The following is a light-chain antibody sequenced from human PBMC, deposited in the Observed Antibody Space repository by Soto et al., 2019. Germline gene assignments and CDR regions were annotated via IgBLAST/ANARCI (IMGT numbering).Light chain of an antibody. Sequence: EIVLTQSPGTLSLSPGDRATLSCRASQNIGISYLAWYQQNPGQAPRLLIYGTRNRATDIQARFSGSGSGTDFTLTISSLAPEDFALYFCQHYGGSPYTCGQGTKLELK. CDR2: GTR. CDR3: QHYGGSPYT. CDR1: QNIGISY. J-gene: IGKJ2*01. V-gene: IGKV3-20*01.